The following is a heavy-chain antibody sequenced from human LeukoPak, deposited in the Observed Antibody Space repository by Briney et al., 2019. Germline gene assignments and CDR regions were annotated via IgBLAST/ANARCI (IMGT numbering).Heavy chain of an antibody. J-gene: IGHJ4*02. D-gene: IGHD1-26*01. CDR3: AKVASQSGSLDFDY. CDR1: GFTFSSYG. Sequence: GGSLRLSCAASGFTFSSYGMHWVRQAPGKGLEWVAVIWYDGSNKYYADSVKGRFTISRDHSKNTLYLQMNSLRAEDTAVYYCAKVASQSGSLDFDYWGQGTLVTVSS. CDR2: IWYDGSNK. V-gene: IGHV3-33*06.